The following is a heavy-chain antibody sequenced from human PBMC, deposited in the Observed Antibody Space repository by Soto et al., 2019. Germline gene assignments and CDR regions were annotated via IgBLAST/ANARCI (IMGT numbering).Heavy chain of an antibody. V-gene: IGHV2-5*01. CDR2: IYLNDDK. J-gene: IGHJ5*02. D-gene: IGHD3-16*02. CDR1: GFSLSTCGVG. Sequence: QTTLTESGPTLVKPTQTLTLTCTFSGFSLSTCGVGVGWFRQTSGKALEWPALIYLNDDKRYSPCLKSRLTITKDTSKNQVVLTITNMDPVDTATYYCAHRNNMITFRGVIEGHWFDPWGQGTLVTVSS. CDR3: AHRNNMITFRGVIEGHWFDP.